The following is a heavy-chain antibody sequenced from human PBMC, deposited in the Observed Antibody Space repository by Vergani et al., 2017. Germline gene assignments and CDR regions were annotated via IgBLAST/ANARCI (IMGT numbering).Heavy chain of an antibody. J-gene: IGHJ3*02. CDR2: IIPILGIA. D-gene: IGHD3-10*01. CDR3: ARDPSYFSAFDI. Sequence: QVQLVQSGAEVKKPGSSVKVSCKASGGTFSSYTISWVRQAPGQGLEWMGRIIPILGIANYAQKFQGRVTITADKSTSTAYMELSSLRSDDTAVYYCARDPSYFSAFDIWGQGTMVTVSS. CDR1: GGTFSSYT. V-gene: IGHV1-69*08.